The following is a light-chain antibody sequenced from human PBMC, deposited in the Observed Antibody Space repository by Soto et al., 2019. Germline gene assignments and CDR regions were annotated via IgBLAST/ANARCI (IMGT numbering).Light chain of an antibody. CDR3: HQRTNWPHT. J-gene: IGKJ4*01. CDR2: DAS. V-gene: IGKV3-11*01. Sequence: EIVLTQSPVTLSLSPGDTDTLSCRASQSVTTFLAWYQQKPGQAPRLLIYDASKRGTGIPSRFSGSGSGTDSTLTISSLEPEDFAVYYCHQRTNWPHTFGGGSKVEIK. CDR1: QSVTTF.